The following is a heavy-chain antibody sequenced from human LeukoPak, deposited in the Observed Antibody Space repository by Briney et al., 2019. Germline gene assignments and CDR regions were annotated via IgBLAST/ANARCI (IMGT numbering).Heavy chain of an antibody. V-gene: IGHV3-30-3*01. CDR3: ASSLYGSGSYYEYYFDY. D-gene: IGHD3-10*01. CDR1: GFTFSSYA. Sequence: PGRSLRLSCAASGFTFSSYAMNWVRQAPGKGLEWVAVISYDGSNKYYAEYVKGRFTISRDNSKHTLYLQMNSLRAEDTAVYYCASSLYGSGSYYEYYFDYWGQGTLVTVSS. CDR2: ISYDGSNK. J-gene: IGHJ4*02.